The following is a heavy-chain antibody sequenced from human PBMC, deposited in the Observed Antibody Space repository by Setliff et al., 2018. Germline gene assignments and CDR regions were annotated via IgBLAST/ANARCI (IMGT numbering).Heavy chain of an antibody. V-gene: IGHV3-33*08. J-gene: IGHJ4*02. CDR3: ARTCSGSGCYAGLES. D-gene: IGHD2-15*01. CDR2: IWDDGVKK. Sequence: GGSLRLSCAASGFTFSTYRMHWVRQAPGKGLEWVAVIWDDGVKKYHADSVKGRFTISRDNSKNTPYLQMNSLRPEDTAVYYCARTCSGSGCYAGLESWGQGTPVTAPQ. CDR1: GFTFSTYR.